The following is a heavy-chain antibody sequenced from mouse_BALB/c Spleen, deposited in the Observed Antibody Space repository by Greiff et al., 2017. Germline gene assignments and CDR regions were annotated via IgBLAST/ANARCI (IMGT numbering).Heavy chain of an antibody. V-gene: IGHV1-80*01. J-gene: IGHJ1*01. CDR1: GYAFSSYW. Sequence: VKLVESGAELVRPGSSVKISCKASGYAFSSYWMNWVKQRPGQGLEWIGQIYPGDGDTNYNGKFKGKATLTADKSSSTAYMQLSSLTSEDSAVYFCARGGGNHWYFDVWGAGTTVTVSS. D-gene: IGHD2-1*01. CDR2: IYPGDGDT. CDR3: ARGGGNHWYFDV.